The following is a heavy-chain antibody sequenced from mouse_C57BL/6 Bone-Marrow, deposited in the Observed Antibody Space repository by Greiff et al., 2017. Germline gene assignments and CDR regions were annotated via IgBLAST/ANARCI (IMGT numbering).Heavy chain of an antibody. CDR3: ATGRGNHWYFDV. D-gene: IGHD2-1*01. Sequence: QVQLQQPGAELVKPGASVKVSCKASGYTFTSYWMHWVKQRPGQGLEWIGRIHPSDSDTNYNQKFKGKATLTVDKSSSTAYMQLSSLTTEDSAVYYCATGRGNHWYFDVWGTGTTVTVSS. V-gene: IGHV1-74*01. CDR1: GYTFTSYW. CDR2: IHPSDSDT. J-gene: IGHJ1*03.